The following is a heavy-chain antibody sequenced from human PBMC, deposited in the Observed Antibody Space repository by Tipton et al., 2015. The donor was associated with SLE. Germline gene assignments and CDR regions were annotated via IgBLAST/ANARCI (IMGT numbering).Heavy chain of an antibody. D-gene: IGHD3-10*01. J-gene: IGHJ1*01. CDR1: GGSFSSHY. Sequence: TLSLTCAVYGGSFSSHYWSWIRQPPGKGLEWIGYIYYSGSTSYNPSLKSRVTISVDTSKNQFSLKLSSVTAADTAVYYCARDEGWFGELFYFRHWGQGTLVTVSS. CDR3: ARDEGWFGELFYFRH. CDR2: IYYSGST. V-gene: IGHV4-59*11.